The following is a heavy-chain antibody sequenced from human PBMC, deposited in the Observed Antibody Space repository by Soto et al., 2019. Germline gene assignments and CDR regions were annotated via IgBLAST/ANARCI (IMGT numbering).Heavy chain of an antibody. CDR3: AKEKISTSCGTWFAP. V-gene: IGHV3-23*01. J-gene: IGHJ5*02. D-gene: IGHD2-2*01. CDR1: GFTFSDYV. CDR2: ISGSGGST. Sequence: PGGSLRLSCTASGFTFSDYVMSWVRQAPGKGLEWVSAISGSGGSTYYADSVKGRFTISRDNSKNTLYLQMNSLRAEDTAVYYCAKEKISTSCGTWFAPLGQGTLVTVSS.